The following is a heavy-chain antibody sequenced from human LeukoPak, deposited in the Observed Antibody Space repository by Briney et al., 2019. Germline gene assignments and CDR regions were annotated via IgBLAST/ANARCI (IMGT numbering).Heavy chain of an antibody. V-gene: IGHV3-21*01. CDR1: GFTFSSYS. Sequence: GGSLRLSCAASGFTFSSYSMNWARQAPGKGLEWVSSISSSSSYIYYADSVKGRFTISRDNAKNSLYLQMNSLRAEDTAVYYCARDDRTTRITIFGVVIPPGADIWGQGTMVTVSS. J-gene: IGHJ3*02. CDR2: ISSSSSYI. CDR3: ARDDRTTRITIFGVVIPPGADI. D-gene: IGHD3-3*01.